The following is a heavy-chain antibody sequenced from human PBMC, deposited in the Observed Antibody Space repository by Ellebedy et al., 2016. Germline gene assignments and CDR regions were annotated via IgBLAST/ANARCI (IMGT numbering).Heavy chain of an antibody. CDR2: IVGNGRVT. Sequence: GESLKISCAASGFTFSNNWMHWVRQAPGKGLAWVSYIVGNGRVTTYADSVKGRFIISRDNAKNTVYLQMNSLTAEDTAIYYCARGVRYSALDLWGRGTLVTVSS. V-gene: IGHV3-74*01. D-gene: IGHD1-1*01. CDR1: GFTFSNNW. CDR3: ARGVRYSALDL. J-gene: IGHJ2*01.